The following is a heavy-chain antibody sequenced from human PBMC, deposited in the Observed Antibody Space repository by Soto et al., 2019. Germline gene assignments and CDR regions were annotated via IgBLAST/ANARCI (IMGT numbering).Heavy chain of an antibody. V-gene: IGHV4-30-4*01. D-gene: IGHD1-26*01. CDR2: IYYSGST. CDR1: GGSISSGDYY. Sequence: TLSLTCTVSGGSISSGDYYWSWIRQPPGKGLEWIGYIYYSGSTYYNPSLKSRVTISVDTSKNQFSLKLSSVTAADTAVYYCARAGSGSYYDGYFDYWGQGTLVTVSS. J-gene: IGHJ4*02. CDR3: ARAGSGSYYDGYFDY.